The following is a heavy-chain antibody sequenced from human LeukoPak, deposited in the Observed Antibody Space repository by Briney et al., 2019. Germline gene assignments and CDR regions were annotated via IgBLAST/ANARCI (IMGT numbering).Heavy chain of an antibody. CDR1: GYTFTSYG. J-gene: IGHJ4*02. D-gene: IGHD3-9*01. V-gene: IGHV1-18*01. Sequence: ASVKVSCKASGYTFTSYGISWVRQAPGQGLEWMGWISAYSGDTNYAQKFQGRATMTTDTSTSTAYMELRSLSSDDTAVYYCARGSFPSDDILTGPFDNWGQGTLVTVSS. CDR3: ARGSFPSDDILTGPFDN. CDR2: ISAYSGDT.